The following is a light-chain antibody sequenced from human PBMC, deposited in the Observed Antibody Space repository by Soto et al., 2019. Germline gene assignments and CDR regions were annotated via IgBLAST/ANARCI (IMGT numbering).Light chain of an antibody. CDR2: GVS. CDR1: QSISSSY. CDR3: QQYTDSRT. J-gene: IGKJ1*01. Sequence: EIELTQSAGTLSLSPVERATRSCRASQSISSSYLAWYQQKPGQAPRLLVSGVSSRASDVPDRFSGSGSGTDFTLTISSLEPEDSAVYYCQQYTDSRTFVQGIKVDIK. V-gene: IGKV3-20*01.